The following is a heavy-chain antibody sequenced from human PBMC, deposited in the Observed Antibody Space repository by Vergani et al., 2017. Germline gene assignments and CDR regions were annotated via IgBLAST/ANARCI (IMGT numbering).Heavy chain of an antibody. Sequence: QVQLQESGPGLVKSSETLSLTCSVSFDSIRNLYCNWIRQPPGKGLEWIGSIHYSENTNYNPSLKTRVTISVDTSKNQFSLTLTSVTAADTAVYYCARSTSRRDGYNRRSLDYWGQGTLVTVSS. J-gene: IGHJ4*02. CDR2: IHYSENT. CDR3: ARSTSRRDGYNRRSLDY. D-gene: IGHD5-24*01. V-gene: IGHV4-59*11. CDR1: FDSIRNLY.